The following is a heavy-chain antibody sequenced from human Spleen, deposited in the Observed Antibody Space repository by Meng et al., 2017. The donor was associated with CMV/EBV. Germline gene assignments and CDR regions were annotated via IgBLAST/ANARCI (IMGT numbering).Heavy chain of an antibody. V-gene: IGHV1-8*03. D-gene: IGHD2-2*02. CDR1: GYPFGSYD. J-gene: IGHJ4*02. CDR2: LNPNSGNT. CDR3: TRGGGRYCSGNSCYTKDN. Sequence: ASVKVSCKASGYPFGSYDINWVRQAAGQGLEWVGRLNPNSGNTAFAQRFQCRVTFTSDTSISTVYMELSRLRSEDTAVYYCTRGGGRYCSGNSCYTKDNWGQGTLVTVSS.